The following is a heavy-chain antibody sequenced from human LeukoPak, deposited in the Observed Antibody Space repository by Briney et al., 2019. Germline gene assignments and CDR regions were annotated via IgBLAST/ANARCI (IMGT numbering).Heavy chain of an antibody. J-gene: IGHJ4*02. CDR3: ARDLGGYSYGSHFDY. Sequence: EGSLRLSCAASGFTFSSYSLNWVRQAPGKGLEWVSSITTSSSYIYCADSVKGRFTISRDNAKNSLYLQMNSLRAEDTAVYYCARDLGGYSYGSHFDYWGQGTLVTVSS. V-gene: IGHV3-21*01. D-gene: IGHD5-18*01. CDR1: GFTFSSYS. CDR2: ITTSSSYI.